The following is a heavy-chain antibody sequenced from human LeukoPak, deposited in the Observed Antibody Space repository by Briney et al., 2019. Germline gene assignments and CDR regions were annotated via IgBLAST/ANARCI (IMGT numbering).Heavy chain of an antibody. CDR1: AFTFSSYW. D-gene: IGHD7-27*01. V-gene: IGHV3-7*01. CDR2: IKKDGSEK. CDR3: ARQLGIYGGFDY. Sequence: SGGSLRLSCAASAFTFSSYWMSWVRQAPGKGLEWVANIKKDGSEKYYVDSVKGRFTISRDNAKNSLYLQMNSLRAEDTAVYYCARQLGIYGGFDYWGQGTLVTVSS. J-gene: IGHJ4*02.